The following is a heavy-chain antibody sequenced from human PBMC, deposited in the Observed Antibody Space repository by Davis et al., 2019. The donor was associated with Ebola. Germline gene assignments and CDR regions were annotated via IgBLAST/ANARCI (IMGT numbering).Heavy chain of an antibody. CDR2: ISAYNGNT. CDR1: GYTFTRYG. J-gene: IGHJ5*02. D-gene: IGHD3-10*01. CDR3: ARAVTMLLPSGWFDP. Sequence: AASVKVSCKASGYTFTRYGISWVRQAPGQGLEWMGWISAYNGNTNYAQNLQGSVTMTTDTSTSTAYMEVRSLRYDDTAVYYCARAVTMLLPSGWFDPWGQGTLVTVSS. V-gene: IGHV1-18*01.